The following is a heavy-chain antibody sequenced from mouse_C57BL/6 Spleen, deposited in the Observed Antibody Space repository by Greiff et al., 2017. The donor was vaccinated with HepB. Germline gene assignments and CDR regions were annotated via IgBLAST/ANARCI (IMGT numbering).Heavy chain of an antibody. J-gene: IGHJ1*03. CDR3: ATYYGSSYWYFDV. CDR2: IWRGGST. D-gene: IGHD1-1*01. Sequence: VQLQQSGPGLVQPSQSLSITCTASGFSLTSYGVHWVRQSPGKGLEWLGVIWRGGSTDYNAAFMSRLSITKDNSKSQVFFKMNSLQADDTAIYYCATYYGSSYWYFDVWGTGTTVTVSS. V-gene: IGHV2-5*01. CDR1: GFSLTSYG.